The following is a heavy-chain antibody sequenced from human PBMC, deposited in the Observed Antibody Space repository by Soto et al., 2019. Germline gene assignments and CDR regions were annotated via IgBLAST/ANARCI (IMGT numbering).Heavy chain of an antibody. D-gene: IGHD6-13*01. CDR2: IWYDGSNK. CDR3: ARAFRSSWYYYYYYMDV. Sequence: GGSLRLSCAASGFTFSSYGMHWVRQAPGKGLEWVAVIWYDGSNKYYADSVKGRFTISRDNSKNTLYLQMNSLRAEDTAVYYCARAFRSSWYYYYYYMDVWGKGTTVTVSS. CDR1: GFTFSSYG. V-gene: IGHV3-33*01. J-gene: IGHJ6*03.